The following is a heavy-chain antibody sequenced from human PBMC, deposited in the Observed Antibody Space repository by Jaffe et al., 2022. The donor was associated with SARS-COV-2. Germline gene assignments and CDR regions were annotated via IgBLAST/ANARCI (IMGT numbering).Heavy chain of an antibody. CDR1: GFSFSSYA. CDR2: ISGGGIAT. Sequence: EVQLVESGGGLVQPGGSRRLCCAASGFSFSSYAMSWVRQTPAKGLVWVSTISGGGIATYYADSVKGRFTISRDNLNRTLCLQMNRLVVEDTAVYYCAKGKVGARGNFDSWGQGTLVTVST. CDR3: AKGKVGARGNFDS. V-gene: IGHV3-23*04. J-gene: IGHJ4*02. D-gene: IGHD1-26*01.